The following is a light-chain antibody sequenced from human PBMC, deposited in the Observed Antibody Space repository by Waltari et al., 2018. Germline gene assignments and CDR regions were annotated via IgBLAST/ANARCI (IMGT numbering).Light chain of an antibody. CDR1: KLGDKY. CDR2: QDI. V-gene: IGLV3-1*01. J-gene: IGLJ2*01. CDR3: QTLDSSFVI. Sequence: SYQLTQPPSVSVSSGQTASITCSGDKLGDKYVCWYQQKPGQSPVLVIYQDIKRPSGIPERISCSNSGNTATLTISGTQAMDEADYYCQTLDSSFVIFGGGTKLTVL.